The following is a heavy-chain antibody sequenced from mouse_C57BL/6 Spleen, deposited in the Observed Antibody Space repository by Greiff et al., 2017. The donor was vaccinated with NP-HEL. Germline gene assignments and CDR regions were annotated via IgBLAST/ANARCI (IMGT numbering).Heavy chain of an antibody. J-gene: IGHJ4*01. D-gene: IGHD2-5*01. V-gene: IGHV2-2*01. CDR2: IWSGGST. CDR3: SRKRVYSNYVYYAMDY. Sequence: QVQLQQSGPGLVQPSQSLSITCTVSGFSLTSYGVHWVRQSPGKGLEWLGVIWSGGSTDYNAAFISRLSISKDNSKSHGFFKMNSLQADDTAIYYCSRKRVYSNYVYYAMDYWSQGTSVTVSS. CDR1: GFSLTSYG.